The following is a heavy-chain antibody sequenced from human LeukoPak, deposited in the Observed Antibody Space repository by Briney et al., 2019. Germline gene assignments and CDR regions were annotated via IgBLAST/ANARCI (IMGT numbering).Heavy chain of an antibody. CDR1: GFTFSSYA. Sequence: GGSLRLSCAASGFTFSSYAMSWVRQAPGKGLEWVSAISGSGGSTYYADSVKGRFTISRDNSKNSLFLQMNSLRAGDTAVYYCARFSGLGTNWGRDYWGQGTLVTVSS. V-gene: IGHV3-23*01. J-gene: IGHJ4*02. D-gene: IGHD7-27*01. CDR3: ARFSGLGTNWGRDY. CDR2: ISGSGGST.